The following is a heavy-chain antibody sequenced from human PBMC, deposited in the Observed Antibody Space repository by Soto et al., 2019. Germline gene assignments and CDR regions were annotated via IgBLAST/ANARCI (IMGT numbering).Heavy chain of an antibody. D-gene: IGHD4-17*01. Sequence: QVQLQESGPGLVKPSGTLSLTCAVSGGSISSSNWWSWVRQPPGKGLEWIGEIYHSGSTNYNPSLNSRVTITVDKSKNQFSLKLSSVTAADTAVYYCATGSGVTVTPPFDYWGKGTLVTVSS. J-gene: IGHJ4*02. CDR2: IYHSGST. V-gene: IGHV4-4*02. CDR1: GGSISSSNW. CDR3: ATGSGVTVTPPFDY.